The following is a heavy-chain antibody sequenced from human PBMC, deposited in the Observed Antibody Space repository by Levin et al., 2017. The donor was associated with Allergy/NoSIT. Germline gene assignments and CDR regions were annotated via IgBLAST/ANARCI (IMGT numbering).Heavy chain of an antibody. CDR1: GVSFSGYY. J-gene: IGHJ4*02. CDR2: INLSGST. CDR3: ARASGRRSPDY. D-gene: IGHD1-14*01. V-gene: IGHV4-34*01. Sequence: PSETLSLTCAVYGVSFSGYYWSWIRQPPGKGLEWLGEINLSGSTNYNPSLKSRVTISVDTSKNQFSLKLSSVTAADTAVYCCARASGRRSPDYWGQGTLVTVS.